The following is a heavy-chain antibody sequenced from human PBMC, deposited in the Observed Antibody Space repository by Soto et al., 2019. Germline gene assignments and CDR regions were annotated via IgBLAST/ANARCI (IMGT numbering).Heavy chain of an antibody. V-gene: IGHV4-59*12. CDR1: GGSISTYY. Sequence: SLTCTVSGGSISTYYWSWILQPPGKGLEWIGYIYYSGSTYYNPSLKSRVTISVDTSKNQFSLKLSSVTAADTAVYYCARAGPITMVRGVRDYYYMDVWGKGTTVTVSS. D-gene: IGHD3-10*01. CDR2: IYYSGST. J-gene: IGHJ6*03. CDR3: ARAGPITMVRGVRDYYYMDV.